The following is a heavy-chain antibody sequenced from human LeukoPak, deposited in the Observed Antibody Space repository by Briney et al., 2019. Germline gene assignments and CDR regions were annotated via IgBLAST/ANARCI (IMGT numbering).Heavy chain of an antibody. D-gene: IGHD6-13*01. CDR1: GFTFSSYG. J-gene: IGHJ6*02. Sequence: GGSLRLSCAASGFTFSSYGMHWVRQAPGKGLGWVAVISYDGSNKYYADSVKGRFTISRDNSKNTLYLQMNSLRAEDTAVYYCAKGGTASSTYYYYYGMDVWGQGTTVTVSS. CDR2: ISYDGSNK. CDR3: AKGGTASSTYYYYYGMDV. V-gene: IGHV3-30*18.